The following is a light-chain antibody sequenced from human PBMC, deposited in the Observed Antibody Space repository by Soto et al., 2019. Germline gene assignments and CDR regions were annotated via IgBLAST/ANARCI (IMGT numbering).Light chain of an antibody. CDR3: QQYNSWPLT. CDR1: QSVSSSF. Sequence: EIVLTQSPGTLSLSPGERATLSCRASQSVSSSFLAWYQQRPGQAPRLLIYAASNTAPGIPDRFSGSGSGTDFTLTISSLQSEDFAVYYCQQYNSWPLTFGGGTKVDIK. J-gene: IGKJ4*01. CDR2: AAS. V-gene: IGKV3-20*01.